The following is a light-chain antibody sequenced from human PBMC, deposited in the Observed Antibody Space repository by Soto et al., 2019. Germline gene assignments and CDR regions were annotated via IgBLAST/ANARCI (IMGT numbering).Light chain of an antibody. CDR1: QSLSSSQ. J-gene: IGKJ1*01. Sequence: EIVLTHSPGTLSLSPGERATLSCRASQSLSSSQLAWYQQKPGQAPRLLIHDASSRATGISDRFTGSGSGTDFTLTITTLEPEDFAVYYCQQYGFSPRTFGLGTKVDIK. V-gene: IGKV3-20*01. CDR3: QQYGFSPRT. CDR2: DAS.